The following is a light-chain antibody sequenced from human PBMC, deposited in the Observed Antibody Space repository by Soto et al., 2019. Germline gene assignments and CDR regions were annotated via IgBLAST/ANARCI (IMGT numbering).Light chain of an antibody. CDR1: SSNIGSNY. Sequence: QSVLTQPPSASGTPGQRVTISCSGSSSNIGSNYVYWYQQLPGTAPKLLIYRSNQRPSGVPVRFSGSESGTSASLAISGLRSEDEADYYCSAWDYSLSGPYVFGTGTKLTVL. CDR2: RSN. CDR3: SAWDYSLSGPYV. J-gene: IGLJ1*01. V-gene: IGLV1-47*01.